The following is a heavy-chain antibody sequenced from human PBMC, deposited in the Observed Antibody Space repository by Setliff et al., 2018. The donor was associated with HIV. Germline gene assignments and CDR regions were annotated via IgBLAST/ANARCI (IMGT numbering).Heavy chain of an antibody. CDR2: ISYDGSRI. J-gene: IGHJ4*02. CDR1: GFTFSNFA. V-gene: IGHV3-30*01. CDR3: ATRSSYSSDWHEYYFDY. Sequence: SLRLSCVASGFTFSNFAMHWVRQAPGKGLEWVSVISYDGSRISYADSVKGRFTISRDNSKNTLYLQMNSLRAEDTAVYYCATRSSYSSDWHEYYFDYWGQGTLVTVSS. D-gene: IGHD6-19*01.